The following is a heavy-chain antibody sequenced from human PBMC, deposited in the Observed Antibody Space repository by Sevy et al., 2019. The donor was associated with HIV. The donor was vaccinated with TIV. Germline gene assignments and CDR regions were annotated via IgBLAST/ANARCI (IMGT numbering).Heavy chain of an antibody. D-gene: IGHD1-26*01. Sequence: GGSLRLSCAASGFNFISYNMNWVRQAPGKGLQWVSSISGSSNYIFYAESLKGRFIISRDNAKNTLYLQMNSLGADDTAVYFCARGPPDGSYDYFDYWGQGTLVTVSS. CDR1: GFNFISYN. V-gene: IGHV3-21*06. CDR2: ISGSSNYI. CDR3: ARGPPDGSYDYFDY. J-gene: IGHJ4*02.